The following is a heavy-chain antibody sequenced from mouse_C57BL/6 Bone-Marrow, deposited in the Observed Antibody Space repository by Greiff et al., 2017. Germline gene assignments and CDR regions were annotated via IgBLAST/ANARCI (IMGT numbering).Heavy chain of an antibody. J-gene: IGHJ4*01. CDR3: ARQALRSGDY. Sequence: EVMLVESGGDLVKPGGSLKLSCAASGFTFSSYGMSWVRQTPDTRLEWVATISSGGRYTYYPDSVKGRITISRDNAKNTRYLQMSSLKSEDTAMYYCARQALRSGDYWGQGTSVTVSS. V-gene: IGHV5-6*02. CDR1: GFTFSSYG. CDR2: ISSGGRYT.